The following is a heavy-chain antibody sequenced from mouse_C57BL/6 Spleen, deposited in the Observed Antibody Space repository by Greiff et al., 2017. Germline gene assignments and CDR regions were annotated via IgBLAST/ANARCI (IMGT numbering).Heavy chain of an antibody. J-gene: IGHJ2*01. V-gene: IGHV1-52*01. D-gene: IGHD1-1*01. CDR2: IDPSDSET. Sequence: VQLQQPGAELVRPGSSVKLSCKASGYTFTSYWMHWVKQRPIQGLEWIGNIDPSDSETHYNQKFKDKATLTVDKSSSTAYMQLSSLTSEDSAVYYCAREVFITTVGGTYYFDYWGQGTTLTVSS. CDR1: GYTFTSYW. CDR3: AREVFITTVGGTYYFDY.